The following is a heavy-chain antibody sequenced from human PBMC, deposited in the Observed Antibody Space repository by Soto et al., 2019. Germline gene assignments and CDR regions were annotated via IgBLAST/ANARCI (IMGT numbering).Heavy chain of an antibody. V-gene: IGHV4-34*01. Sequence: PSETLSLTCAFYGGSFSGYYWSWIRQPPGKGLECIGEINHSGSTNYNPSLKSRFTISVDTSKNQFSLKLSSVTPGHTAVYYCARRRITIFGVVLAFAPWGEGALVTVSS. J-gene: IGHJ5*02. CDR3: ARRRITIFGVVLAFAP. CDR2: INHSGST. CDR1: GGSFSGYY. D-gene: IGHD3-3*01.